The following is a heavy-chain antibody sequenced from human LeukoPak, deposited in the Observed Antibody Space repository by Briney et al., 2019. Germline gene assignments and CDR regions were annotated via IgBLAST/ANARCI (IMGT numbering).Heavy chain of an antibody. V-gene: IGHV1-18*01. CDR1: GYTFTSYG. CDR2: ISAYNGNT. CDR3: AREPLSRVLRYFDWLEFHSMVTATYFDY. D-gene: IGHD3-9*01. Sequence: GASVKVSCKASGYTFTSYGISWVRQAPGQGLEWMGWISAYNGNTNYAQKLQGRVTMTTDTSTSTAYMELRSLRSEDTAVYYCAREPLSRVLRYFDWLEFHSMVTATYFDYWGQGTLVTVSS. J-gene: IGHJ4*02.